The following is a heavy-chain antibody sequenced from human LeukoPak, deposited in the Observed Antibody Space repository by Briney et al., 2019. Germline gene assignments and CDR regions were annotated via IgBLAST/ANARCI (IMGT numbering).Heavy chain of an antibody. CDR3: ARANPLYETYYFDY. J-gene: IGHJ4*02. Sequence: SSVKVSCKASGGTFSSYAISWVRQAPGQGLEWMGGIIPIFGTTNYTQKFQGRVTFTTDESTSTAYMELSSLRSEDAALYYCARANPLYETYYFDYWGQGTLVTVSS. CDR1: GGTFSSYA. CDR2: IIPIFGTT. D-gene: IGHD5/OR15-5a*01. V-gene: IGHV1-69*05.